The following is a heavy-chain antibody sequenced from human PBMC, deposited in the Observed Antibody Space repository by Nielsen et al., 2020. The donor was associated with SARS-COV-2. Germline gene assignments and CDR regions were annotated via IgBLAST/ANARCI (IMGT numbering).Heavy chain of an antibody. J-gene: IGHJ2*01. CDR3: ARADYPSYWYFDL. CDR1: GFRFTSYT. CDR2: ITMSGVYM. D-gene: IGHD4-11*01. Sequence: GESLKISCAASGFRFTSYTMNWVRQAPGKGLEWVASITMSGVYMYYADSVRGRFTVSRDNAEKSLYLQMNSLRAEDTAVYYCARADYPSYWYFDLWGRGTLVTVSS. V-gene: IGHV3-21*01.